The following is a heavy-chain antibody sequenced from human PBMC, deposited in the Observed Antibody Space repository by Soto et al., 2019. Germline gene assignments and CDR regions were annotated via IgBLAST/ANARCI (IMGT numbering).Heavy chain of an antibody. Sequence: QVQLQESGPGLVKPSETLSLTCSVSGDSVSSYYWSWIRQPPGKGLEWIGYVYYDGSTNYNPSLETRVTIAIDTSKTQVSLKLNSVTAADTAVYHCAHGRRSPTVYYGLDVWGQGTTVAVSS. J-gene: IGHJ6*02. CDR2: VYYDGST. D-gene: IGHD1-26*01. CDR1: GDSVSSYY. CDR3: AHGRRSPTVYYGLDV. V-gene: IGHV4-59*02.